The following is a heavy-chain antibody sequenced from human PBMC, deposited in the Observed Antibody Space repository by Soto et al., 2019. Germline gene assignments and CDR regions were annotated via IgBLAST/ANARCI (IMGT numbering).Heavy chain of an antibody. CDR2: IKSKTDGGTT. Sequence: GGSLRLSCAASGFTFSNAWMSWVRQAPGKGLEWVGRIKSKTDGGTTDYAAPVKGRFTISRDDSKNTLYLQMNSLKTEDTAVYYCTTDPHPGYSSSWGYYYYYMDVWGKGTTVTVSS. D-gene: IGHD6-13*01. CDR3: TTDPHPGYSSSWGYYYYYMDV. J-gene: IGHJ6*03. V-gene: IGHV3-15*01. CDR1: GFTFSNAW.